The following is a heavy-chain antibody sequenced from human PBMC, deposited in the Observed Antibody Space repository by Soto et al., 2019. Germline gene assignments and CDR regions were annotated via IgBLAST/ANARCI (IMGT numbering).Heavy chain of an antibody. CDR2: ISYDGSNR. CDR3: ARGGNYYGFLDY. D-gene: IGHD1-26*01. V-gene: IGHV3-30-3*01. J-gene: IGHJ4*02. CDR1: GFTFSSYA. Sequence: PGGSLRLSCAAYGFTFSSYAMHWVRQAPGKGLEWVAFISYDGSNRYSADSVKGRFTISRDSSKNTLYLQMNSLRAEDTAVYYCARGGNYYGFLDYWGQGT.